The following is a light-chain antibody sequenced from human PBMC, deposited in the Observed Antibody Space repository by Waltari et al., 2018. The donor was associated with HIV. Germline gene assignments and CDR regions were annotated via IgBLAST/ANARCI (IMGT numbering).Light chain of an antibody. Sequence: QSALTQPPSASGSPGQSVAISCTGTSSDIGGYNYVSWSHQHPGKAPKPMIFEVTKRPSGVPDRFSGSKSGNTASLTVSGLQAEDEADYYCASYGGTNDLVFGGGTKLTVL. CDR1: SSDIGGYNY. V-gene: IGLV2-8*01. CDR3: ASYGGTNDLV. CDR2: EVT. J-gene: IGLJ3*02.